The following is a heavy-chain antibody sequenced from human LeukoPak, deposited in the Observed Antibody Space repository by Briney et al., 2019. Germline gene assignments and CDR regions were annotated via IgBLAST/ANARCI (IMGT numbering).Heavy chain of an antibody. CDR1: GFPFGGYV. D-gene: IGHD3-9*01. CDR3: ARDHDWAFDL. J-gene: IGHJ4*02. V-gene: IGHV3-48*02. CDR2: INHNAEMI. Sequence: GGSLRLSCEASGFPFGGYVMSWVRQAPGKGLEWIAYINHNAEMIFYPDFVKGRFTISRDNAKNSLYLQMNALRYGDTAMYYCARDHDWAFDLWGQGTLVTVSS.